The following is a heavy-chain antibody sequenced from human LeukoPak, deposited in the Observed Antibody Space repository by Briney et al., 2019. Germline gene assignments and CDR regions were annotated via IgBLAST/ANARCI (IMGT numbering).Heavy chain of an antibody. J-gene: IGHJ3*02. D-gene: IGHD3-3*01. CDR2: IYPGDSDT. CDR3: ARGQTYYDFWSGFGAFDI. Sequence: GESLKISCKGSGYSFTSYWIGWVRQMPGKGLEWMGIIYPGDSDTRYSPSFQGQVTISADKSISTAYLQWSSLKASDTAMYYCARGQTYYDFWSGFGAFDIWGQGTMVIVSS. CDR1: GYSFTSYW. V-gene: IGHV5-51*01.